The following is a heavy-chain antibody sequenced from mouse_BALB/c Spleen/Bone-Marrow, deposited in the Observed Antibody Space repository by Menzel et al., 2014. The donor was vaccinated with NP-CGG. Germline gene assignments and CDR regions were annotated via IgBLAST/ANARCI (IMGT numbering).Heavy chain of an antibody. CDR3: AREGTGTGWYFDV. D-gene: IGHD4-1*01. J-gene: IGHJ1*01. CDR1: GYTFTDFV. V-gene: IGHV1-81*01. Sequence: QVQLQQSGPELVKPGTSVKMSCKASGYTFTDFVISWVKQKTGQGLEWIGEIYPGNDGSYYNEWFKGKATLTADKSSNTAYMQLSSLTSEDSAVYFCAREGTGTGWYFDVWGAGTTVTVSS. CDR2: IYPGNDGS.